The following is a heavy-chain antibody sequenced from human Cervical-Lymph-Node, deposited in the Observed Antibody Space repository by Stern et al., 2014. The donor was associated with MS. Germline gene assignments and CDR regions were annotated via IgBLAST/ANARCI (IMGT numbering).Heavy chain of an antibody. V-gene: IGHV3-33*01. CDR1: GFTFSNYG. J-gene: IGHJ4*02. CDR2: IWYDGNKK. CDR3: ARGNWNYEGMGY. D-gene: IGHD1-7*01. Sequence: QMQLVQSGGGVVQPGRSLRLSCAASGFTFSNYGMHWVRQAPGKGLEWLAVIWYDGNKKYYADSVKGRFTISRDNSKNTLFLQMSSLTAEDTALYYCARGNWNYEGMGYWGQGTLGTVS.